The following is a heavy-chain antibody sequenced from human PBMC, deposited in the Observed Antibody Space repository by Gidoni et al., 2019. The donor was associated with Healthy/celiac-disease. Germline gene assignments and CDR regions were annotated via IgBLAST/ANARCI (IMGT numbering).Heavy chain of an antibody. CDR3: AKEAATIKFAFDI. CDR1: GFTFSRYA. CDR2: FSCSGVST. V-gene: IGHV3-23*04. Sequence: EVQLVESGGGLVQPGGSLRLSCAASGFTFSRYAMSWVRQAPGKGLDWVSAFSCSGVSTYDADSVQGRFTISRDNSKNTLYLQMNSLRAEYTSVYYCAKEAATIKFAFDIWGQGTMVTVFS. D-gene: IGHD5-12*01. J-gene: IGHJ3*02.